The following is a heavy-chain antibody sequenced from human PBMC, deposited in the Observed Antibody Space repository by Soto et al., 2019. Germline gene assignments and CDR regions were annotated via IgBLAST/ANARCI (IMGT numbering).Heavy chain of an antibody. V-gene: IGHV1-3*05. J-gene: IGHJ5*02. D-gene: IGHD6-13*01. Sequence: QVQLVQSGAEEKKPGASVKISCKASGYSFSSHAMYWVRQAPGQRLEWMGRINAGNGNTKYSQKFQGRVTITRDTSASTAYMELSSLRSEDTAVYYCARARGSQQQVMPWFDPWGQGTQVTVSS. CDR2: INAGNGNT. CDR3: ARARGSQQQVMPWFDP. CDR1: GYSFSSHA.